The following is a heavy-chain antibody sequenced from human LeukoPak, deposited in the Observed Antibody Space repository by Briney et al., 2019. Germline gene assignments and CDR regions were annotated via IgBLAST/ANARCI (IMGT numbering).Heavy chain of an antibody. D-gene: IGHD3-16*01. CDR2: IYSSGST. Sequence: PSETLSLTCTVSGCSISSYYWSWIRQPPGKGLEWIGFIYSSGSTNYNPSLKSRVTISVDPSKNQFSLKMSAVTAADTAVYYCARGWGYFDYWGQGSLVTVSS. CDR1: GCSISSYY. J-gene: IGHJ4*02. V-gene: IGHV4-59*01. CDR3: ARGWGYFDY.